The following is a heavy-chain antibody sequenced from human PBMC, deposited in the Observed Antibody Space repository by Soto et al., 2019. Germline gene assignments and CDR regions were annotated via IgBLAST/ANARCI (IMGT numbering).Heavy chain of an antibody. D-gene: IGHD2-2*01. V-gene: IGHV3-74*01. CDR1: GLTFSSTW. J-gene: IGHJ6*03. CDR3: VRETPSVDHYYFYMDV. Sequence: EVQLVESGGGLVQPGGSLRLSCAAPGLTFSSTWMNWVRQVPGKGLVWVSRVNSDGSFTTYADSVKGRFTISRDNAKNTLYLQMNSLRAEDTALYYCVRETPSVDHYYFYMDVWGKGTTVTVSS. CDR2: VNSDGSFT.